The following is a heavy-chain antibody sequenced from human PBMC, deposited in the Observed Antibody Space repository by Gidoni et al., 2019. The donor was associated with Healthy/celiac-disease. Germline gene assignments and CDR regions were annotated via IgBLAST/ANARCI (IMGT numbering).Heavy chain of an antibody. CDR3: AKDLIKYGDYAPFDY. V-gene: IGHV3-23*01. Sequence: GRFTISRDNSKNTLYLQMNSLRAEDTAVYYCAKDLIKYGDYAPFDYWGQGTLVTVSS. D-gene: IGHD4-17*01. J-gene: IGHJ4*02.